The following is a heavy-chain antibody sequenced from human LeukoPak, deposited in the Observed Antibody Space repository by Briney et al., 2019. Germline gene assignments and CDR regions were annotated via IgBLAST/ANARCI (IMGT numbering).Heavy chain of an antibody. J-gene: IGHJ4*02. CDR2: IRYDGSNK. Sequence: GGSLRLSCAASGFTFSSYGMHWVRQAPGKGLEWVAFIRYDGSNKYYADSVEGRFTISRDNSKNTLYLQMNSLRAEDTAVYYCAKDRVDYGSGSCFDYWGQGTLVTASS. D-gene: IGHD3-10*01. CDR1: GFTFSSYG. V-gene: IGHV3-30*02. CDR3: AKDRVDYGSGSCFDY.